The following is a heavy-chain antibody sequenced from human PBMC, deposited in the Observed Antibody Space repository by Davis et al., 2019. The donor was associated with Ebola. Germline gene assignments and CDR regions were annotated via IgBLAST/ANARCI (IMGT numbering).Heavy chain of an antibody. D-gene: IGHD1-26*01. CDR3: ARPRSRGSSDAYDV. CDR2: IYPADSDI. CDR1: GYTFTNYW. J-gene: IGHJ3*01. V-gene: IGHV5-51*01. Sequence: GGSLRLSCKGSGYTFTNYWIAWVRQLPGKGLEWMGIIYPADSDIRYSPSFRGQVTISADKSIPTAYLRWSSLEASDTAMYYCARPRSRGSSDAYDVWGRGTMVTVSS.